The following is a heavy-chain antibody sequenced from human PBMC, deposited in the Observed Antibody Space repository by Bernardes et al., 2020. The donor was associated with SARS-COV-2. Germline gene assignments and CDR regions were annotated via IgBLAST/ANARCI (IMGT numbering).Heavy chain of an antibody. D-gene: IGHD1-26*01. CDR1: GHTFTSSD. CDR3: TTGRWPTGD. CDR2: VNPNSGTT. V-gene: IGHV1-8*01. Sequence: ASVQVSCTASGHTFTSSDIRWVRQATGQGFERMGWVNPNSGTTGYAPRFQGRVIMTTNTSMSTAYMELNSLKSEDTAIYYCTTGRWPTGDCGHGTQVTVS. J-gene: IGHJ4*01.